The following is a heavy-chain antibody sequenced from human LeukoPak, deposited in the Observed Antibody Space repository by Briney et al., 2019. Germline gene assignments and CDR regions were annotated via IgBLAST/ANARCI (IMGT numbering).Heavy chain of an antibody. V-gene: IGHV3-9*01. J-gene: IGHJ4*02. Sequence: GGSLRLSCAASGVTIGGYAMHWVRQAPGKGLEWVSGISWNSGSIGYADSVKGRFTISRDNAKNSLYLQMNSLRAEDTALYYCAKDRGSGSYYRGYFDYWGQGTLVTVSS. D-gene: IGHD3-10*01. CDR2: ISWNSGSI. CDR1: GVTIGGYA. CDR3: AKDRGSGSYYRGYFDY.